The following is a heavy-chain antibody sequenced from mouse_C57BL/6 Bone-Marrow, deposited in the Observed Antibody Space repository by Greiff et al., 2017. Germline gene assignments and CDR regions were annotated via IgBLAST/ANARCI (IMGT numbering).Heavy chain of an antibody. Sequence: QVQLQQSGSELRSSGSSVQLSCKDFDSEVFPISYMSWVRQQPGHGFEWIGGLLPSIGRPIFGEKFEDKATLDAVTLSNTAYLELNSLTSEDSAISYCARGTTVVPYFDYGGQGTTHTVS. D-gene: IGHD1-1*01. J-gene: IGHJ2*01. CDR3: ARGTTVVPYFDY. CDR2: LLPSIGRP. V-gene: IGHV15-2*01. CDR1: DSEVFPISY.